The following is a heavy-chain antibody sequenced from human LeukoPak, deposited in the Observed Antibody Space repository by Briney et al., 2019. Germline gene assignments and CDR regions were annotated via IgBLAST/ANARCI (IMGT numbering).Heavy chain of an antibody. CDR3: ARVPNYGDSYYYYYGMDV. D-gene: IGHD4-17*01. CDR2: INHSGST. Sequence: SETLSLTCAVYGESFSAYYWTWIRQPPGKGLEWIGEINHSGSTNYNPSLKSRVTISVDTSKNQFSLKLSSVTAADTAVYYCARVPNYGDSYYYYYGMDVWGQGTTVTVSS. V-gene: IGHV4-34*01. J-gene: IGHJ6*02. CDR1: GESFSAYY.